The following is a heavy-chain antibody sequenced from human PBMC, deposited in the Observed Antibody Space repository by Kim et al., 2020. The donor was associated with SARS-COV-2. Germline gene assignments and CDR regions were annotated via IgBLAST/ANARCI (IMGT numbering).Heavy chain of an antibody. J-gene: IGHJ4*02. V-gene: IGHV1-69*04. D-gene: IGHD6-13*01. CDR3: ARDLSSWYGDY. CDR2: IIPILGIA. Sequence: SVKVSCKASGGTFSSYAISWVRQAPGQGLEWMGRIIPILGIANYAQKFQGRVTITADKSTSTAYMELSSLRSEDTAVYYCARDLSSWYGDYWGQGTLVTVSS. CDR1: GGTFSSYA.